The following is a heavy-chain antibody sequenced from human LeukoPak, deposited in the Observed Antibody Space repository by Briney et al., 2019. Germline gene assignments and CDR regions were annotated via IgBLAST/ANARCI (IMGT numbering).Heavy chain of an antibody. D-gene: IGHD6-13*01. J-gene: IGHJ4*02. CDR2: ISYDGSNK. CDR3: ARVGAAAGTGRGYYFDY. V-gene: IGHV3-30-3*01. CDR1: GFTFNSYA. Sequence: GGSLRLSCAASGFTFNSYAMHWVRQAPGRGLEWVAVISYDGSNKYYADSVKGRFTISRDNSKNTLYLQMNSLRAEDTAVYYCARVGAAAGTGRGYYFDYWGQGTLVTVSS.